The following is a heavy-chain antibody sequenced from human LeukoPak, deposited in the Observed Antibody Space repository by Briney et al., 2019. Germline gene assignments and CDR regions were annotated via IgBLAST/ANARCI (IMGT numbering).Heavy chain of an antibody. Sequence: SETLSLTCAVYGGSFSGYYWSWIRQPPGKGLEWIGEINHSGSTNYNPSLKSRVTISVDTSKNQFSLKLSSVTAADTAVYYCARVPKMRYCSSTSCYGTVGGYFDYWGQGTLVTVSS. D-gene: IGHD2-2*01. J-gene: IGHJ4*02. CDR3: ARVPKMRYCSSTSCYGTVGGYFDY. V-gene: IGHV4-34*01. CDR1: GGSFSGYY. CDR2: INHSGST.